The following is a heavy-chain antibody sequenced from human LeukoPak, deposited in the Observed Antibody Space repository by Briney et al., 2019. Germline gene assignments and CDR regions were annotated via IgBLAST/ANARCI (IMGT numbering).Heavy chain of an antibody. Sequence: GGSLRLSCAASGFTFSSSAMSRARQAPGKGLEWVASINHNGNVNYYVDSVKGRFTISRDNAKNSLYLQMSNLRAEDTAVYFCARGGGLDVWGQGATVTVSS. D-gene: IGHD3-16*01. CDR1: GFTFSSSA. CDR3: ARGGGLDV. V-gene: IGHV3-7*03. CDR2: INHNGNVN. J-gene: IGHJ6*02.